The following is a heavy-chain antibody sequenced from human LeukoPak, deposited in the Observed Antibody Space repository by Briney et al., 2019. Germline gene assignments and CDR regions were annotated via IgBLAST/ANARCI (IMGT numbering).Heavy chain of an antibody. CDR2: IYYSGST. CDR1: GGSISSYY. J-gene: IGHJ4*02. Sequence: PSETLSLTCTVSGGSISSYYWSWIRQPPGKGLEWIGYIYYSGSTNYNPSLKSRVTISVDTSKNQFSLKLSSVTAADTAAYYCARGPLCVGGGDCYSKLVDTEYYFDYWGQGTLVTVSS. D-gene: IGHD2-21*02. V-gene: IGHV4-59*01. CDR3: ARGPLCVGGGDCYSKLVDTEYYFDY.